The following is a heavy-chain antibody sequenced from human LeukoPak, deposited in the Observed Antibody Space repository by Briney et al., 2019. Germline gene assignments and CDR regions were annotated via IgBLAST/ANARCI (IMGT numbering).Heavy chain of an antibody. CDR3: ARAKSYYDSSGYFP. V-gene: IGHV3-11*01. Sequence: PGGSLRLSCAASGFTFSSYWMSWIRQAPGKGLEWVSYISSSGSTIYYADSVKGRFTISRDNAKNSLYLQMNSLRAEDTAVYYCARAKSYYDSSGYFPWGQGTLVTVSS. D-gene: IGHD3-22*01. J-gene: IGHJ5*02. CDR1: GFTFSSYW. CDR2: ISSSGSTI.